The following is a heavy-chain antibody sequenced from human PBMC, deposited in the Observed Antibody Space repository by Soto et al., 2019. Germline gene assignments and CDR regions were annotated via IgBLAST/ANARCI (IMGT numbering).Heavy chain of an antibody. CDR2: IIPIFGTA. V-gene: IGHV1-69*06. J-gene: IGHJ3*02. Sequence: SVKVSCKASGGTFSSYAISWVRQAPGQGLEWMGGIIPIFGTANYAQKFQGRVTITADKSTSKAYMELSSLRSEDTAVYYCARARGYYYDSSGYYRGYAFDIWGQATMVTVSS. CDR1: GGTFSSYA. CDR3: ARARGYYYDSSGYYRGYAFDI. D-gene: IGHD3-22*01.